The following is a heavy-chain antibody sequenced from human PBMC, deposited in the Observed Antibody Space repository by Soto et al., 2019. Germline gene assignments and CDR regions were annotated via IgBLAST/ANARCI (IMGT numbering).Heavy chain of an antibody. CDR1: GFTFSSYS. D-gene: IGHD1-7*01. Sequence: GGSLRLSCAASGFTFSSYSMNWVRQAPGKGLEWVSSISSSSSYIYYADSVKGRFTISRDNAKNSLYLQMNSLRAEDTAVYYCARATGITGTRGNYFDYWGQRTLVTVSS. V-gene: IGHV3-21*01. CDR2: ISSSSSYI. CDR3: ARATGITGTRGNYFDY. J-gene: IGHJ4*02.